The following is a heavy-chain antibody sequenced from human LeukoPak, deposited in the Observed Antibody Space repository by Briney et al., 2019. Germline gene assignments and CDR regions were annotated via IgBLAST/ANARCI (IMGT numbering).Heavy chain of an antibody. J-gene: IGHJ4*02. Sequence: SSETLSLTCAVYGGSFSGYYWSWIRQPPGKGLEWIGEINHSGSTNYNPSLKSRVTISVDTSKNQFSLKLSSVTAADTAVYYCASLDFWSGYQADYWGQGTLVTVSS. CDR1: GGSFSGYY. CDR3: ASLDFWSGYQADY. D-gene: IGHD3-3*01. V-gene: IGHV4-34*01. CDR2: INHSGST.